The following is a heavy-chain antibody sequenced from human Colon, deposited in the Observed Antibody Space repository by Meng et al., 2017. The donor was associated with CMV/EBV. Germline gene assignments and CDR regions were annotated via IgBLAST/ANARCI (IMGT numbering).Heavy chain of an antibody. CDR2: LDTTSTYI. Sequence: VPLVEAGGGLVNPGGSLRLSCAASGFTFTSYSMNWVRQAPGKGLEWVSSLDTTSTYIYYADSVKGRFTISRDNAKNSLYLQMNSLRADDTAIYYCARGGVTTGGYDYWGQGTLVTVSS. V-gene: IGHV3-21*01. CDR3: ARGGVTTGGYDY. D-gene: IGHD6-25*01. J-gene: IGHJ4*02. CDR1: GFTFTSYS.